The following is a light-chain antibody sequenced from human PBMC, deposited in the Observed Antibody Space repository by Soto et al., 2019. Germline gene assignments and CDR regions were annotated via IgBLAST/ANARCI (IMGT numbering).Light chain of an antibody. CDR2: GAS. Sequence: IVLTQSPDTQSLSHDERXSLSWRASQSVSSTYLAWYQQKPGQAPRLLIYGASSRVTGIPDRFSGSGSGTDFTLTISRVEPEDFAVYYCQQYGSLPITFGQGTRLEIK. V-gene: IGKV3-20*01. CDR1: QSVSSTY. CDR3: QQYGSLPIT. J-gene: IGKJ5*01.